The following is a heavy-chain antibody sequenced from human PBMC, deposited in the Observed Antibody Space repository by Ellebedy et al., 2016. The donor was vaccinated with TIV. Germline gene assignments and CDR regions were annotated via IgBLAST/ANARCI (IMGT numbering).Heavy chain of an antibody. CDR1: GFSLSTSGMC. CDR3: ARMLSGLAYCGGDCQLGGYYYYYGMDV. CDR2: IDWDDDK. D-gene: IGHD2-21*02. V-gene: IGHV2-70*11. Sequence: SGPTLVKPTQTLTLTCTFSGFSLSTSGMCVSWIRQPPGKALEWLARIDWDDDKYYSTSLKTRLTISKDTSKNQVVLTMTNMDPVDTATYYCARMLSGLAYCGGDCQLGGYYYYYGMDVWGQGTTVTVSS. J-gene: IGHJ6*02.